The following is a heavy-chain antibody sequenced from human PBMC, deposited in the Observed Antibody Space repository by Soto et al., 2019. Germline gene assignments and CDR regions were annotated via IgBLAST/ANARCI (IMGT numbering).Heavy chain of an antibody. D-gene: IGHD6-13*01. Sequence: SETLSLTYTVSGGSISSYYWSWIRQPPGKGLEWIGYIYYSGSTNYNPSLKSRVTISVDTSKNQFSLKLSSVTAADTAVYYCARVGYSSSWYLDYWGQGTLVTVSS. CDR2: IYYSGST. V-gene: IGHV4-59*01. CDR1: GGSISSYY. J-gene: IGHJ4*02. CDR3: ARVGYSSSWYLDY.